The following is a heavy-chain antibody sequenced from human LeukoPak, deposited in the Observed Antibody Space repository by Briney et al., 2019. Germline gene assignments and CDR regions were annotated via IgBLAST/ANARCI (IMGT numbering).Heavy chain of an antibody. V-gene: IGHV4-38-2*02. CDR2: IYHSGST. D-gene: IGHD3/OR15-3a*01. CDR1: GYSISSGYY. J-gene: IGHJ4*02. Sequence: SETLSLTCTVSGYSISSGYYWGWIRQPPGKGLEWIGSIYHSGSTYYNPSLKRQVTISVDTSRNQFSLKLRSVTAADTAVYYCARQTGSGLFILPGGQGTLVTVSS. CDR3: ARQTGSGLFILP.